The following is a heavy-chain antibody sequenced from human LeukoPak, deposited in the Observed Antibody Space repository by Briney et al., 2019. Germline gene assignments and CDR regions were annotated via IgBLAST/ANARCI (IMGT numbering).Heavy chain of an antibody. CDR3: AKVLDGTGYWNYYFDS. V-gene: IGHV3-23*01. Sequence: GASVKVSCKASGGTFSSYAMSWVRQAPGKGLEWVSGISGSGESTYYADSVKGRFTISRDNSKNTLYLQMNSLRAEDTAVYYCAKVLDGTGYWNYYFDSWGQGTLVTVSS. CDR1: GGTFSSYA. CDR2: ISGSGEST. D-gene: IGHD3-22*01. J-gene: IGHJ4*02.